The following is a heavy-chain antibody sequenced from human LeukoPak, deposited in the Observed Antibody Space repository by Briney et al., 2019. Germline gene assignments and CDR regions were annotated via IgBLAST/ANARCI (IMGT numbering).Heavy chain of an antibody. CDR1: GFTFSSYA. J-gene: IGHJ4*02. D-gene: IGHD2/OR15-2a*01. CDR3: ALQSMGYFDY. V-gene: IGHV3-23*01. Sequence: GGSLRLSCAASGFTFSSYAMSWVRQAPGKGLEWVSAISGSGGSTYYADPVKGRFTISRDSSKNTLYLQMNSLRAEDTAVYYCALQSMGYFDYWGQGTLVTVSS. CDR2: ISGSGGST.